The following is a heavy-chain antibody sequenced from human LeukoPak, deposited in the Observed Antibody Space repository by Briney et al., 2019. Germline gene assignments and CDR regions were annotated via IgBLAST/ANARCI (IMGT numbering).Heavy chain of an antibody. CDR3: ARASLSIGGYSSFDY. D-gene: IGHD2-15*01. V-gene: IGHV4-4*07. Sequence: SETLSLTCTVSGASIRRHYWSWIRQSAGKGLEWMGRIYQSGSNSENTNYNPSLESRVTVAAHTSNNQFSPTLSSVTAADTAVYYCARASLSIGGYSSFDYWGQGILVTVSS. CDR2: IYQSGSNSENT. CDR1: GASIRRHY. J-gene: IGHJ4*02.